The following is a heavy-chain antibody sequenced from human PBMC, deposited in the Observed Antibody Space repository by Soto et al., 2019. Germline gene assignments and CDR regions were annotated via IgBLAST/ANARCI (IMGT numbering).Heavy chain of an antibody. CDR1: GFTFSDYA. D-gene: IGHD6-19*01. J-gene: IGHJ4*02. CDR3: AKGGRQWLVTSDFNY. Sequence: VQLVESGGGVVQPGRSLRLSCAASGFTFSDYAMHWVRQAPGKGLEWVAVVSHDGRNTHYADSVKGRFTISRDSSKNTVSLEMPSLRAEDTAVSSFAKGGRQWLVTSDFNYWGQGALVTVSS. CDR2: VSHDGRNT. V-gene: IGHV3-30*18.